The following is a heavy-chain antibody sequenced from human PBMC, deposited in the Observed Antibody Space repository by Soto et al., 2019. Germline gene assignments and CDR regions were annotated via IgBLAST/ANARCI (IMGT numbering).Heavy chain of an antibody. Sequence: QVQLVQSGAEVKKPGASVKVSCKASGYTFTSYGISWVRQAPGQGLEWMGWISAYNGNTNYAQKLQGRVTMTTDTPTSKAYMEVRNLKSDDTAVYYCARDRGSYALDYWGQGTLVTVSS. CDR2: ISAYNGNT. CDR3: ARDRGSYALDY. D-gene: IGHD1-26*01. J-gene: IGHJ4*02. CDR1: GYTFTSYG. V-gene: IGHV1-18*01.